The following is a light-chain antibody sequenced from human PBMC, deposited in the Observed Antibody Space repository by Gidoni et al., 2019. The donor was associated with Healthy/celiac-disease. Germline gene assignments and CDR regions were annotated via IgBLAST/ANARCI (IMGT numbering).Light chain of an antibody. V-gene: IGKV1-6*01. Sequence: AIQMTQSPSSLSASVGDRVTITCRASQGIRNDLGWYQQKPGKAPKLLIYAASSLQSGVPSRFSGSGSGKDFTLTISSLQPEDFATYYCLQDYNYPWTFXQXTKVEIK. CDR2: AAS. CDR1: QGIRND. J-gene: IGKJ1*01. CDR3: LQDYNYPWT.